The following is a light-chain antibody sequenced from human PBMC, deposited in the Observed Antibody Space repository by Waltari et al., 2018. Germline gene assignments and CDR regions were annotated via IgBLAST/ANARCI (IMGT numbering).Light chain of an antibody. Sequence: EIVLTQSPATLSLSPGERATLSYRASQSIRSYLAWYQQKPGQAPRLLIYDASNRATGVPARFIGSGSGTDFTLTISSLESEDFAFYYCQQRNDWPLTFGGGTKVEIK. CDR2: DAS. CDR1: QSIRSY. CDR3: QQRNDWPLT. J-gene: IGKJ4*01. V-gene: IGKV3-11*01.